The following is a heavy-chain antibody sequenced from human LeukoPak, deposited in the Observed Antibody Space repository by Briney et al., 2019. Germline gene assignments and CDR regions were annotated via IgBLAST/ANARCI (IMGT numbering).Heavy chain of an antibody. V-gene: IGHV1-2*02. CDR2: INPNSGGS. D-gene: IGHD3-10*01. CDR1: GYTFTGYY. J-gene: IGHJ4*02. CDR3: ARAPPAVLRGIGGY. Sequence: ASVKVSCKASGYTFTGYYMHWVRQAPGQGLEWMGWINPNSGGSNYAQKFQGRVTMTRDTSISTAYMELSRLTSDDTAVYYCARAPPAVLRGIGGYWGQGTLVTVSS.